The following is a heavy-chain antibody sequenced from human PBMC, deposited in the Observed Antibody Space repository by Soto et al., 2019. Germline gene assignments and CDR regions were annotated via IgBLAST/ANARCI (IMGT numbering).Heavy chain of an antibody. D-gene: IGHD2-15*01. V-gene: IGHV1-69*02. J-gene: IGHJ4*02. Sequence: SVKVSCKASGGTFSSYTISWVRQAPGQGLEWMGRIIPILGIANYAQKFQGRVTITADKSTSTAYMELSSLRSEDTAVYYCARFSGLLPSEGNYLDYWGQGTLVTVSS. CDR3: ARFSGLLPSEGNYLDY. CDR1: GGTFSSYT. CDR2: IIPILGIA.